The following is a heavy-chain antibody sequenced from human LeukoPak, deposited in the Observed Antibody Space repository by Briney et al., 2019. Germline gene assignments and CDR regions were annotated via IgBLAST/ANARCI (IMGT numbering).Heavy chain of an antibody. Sequence: GGSLKLSCAASGFSLSGSVIHWVRQASGKGLEWVGRIGSNADSYATVYGASVKGRFTFSRDDSKNTAYLQMSSLKTEDTAVYYCRRYEMAIAVFDPWGQGTLVTVSS. CDR3: RRYEMAIAVFDP. CDR2: IGSNADSYAT. D-gene: IGHD5-24*01. CDR1: GFSLSGSV. J-gene: IGHJ5*02. V-gene: IGHV3-73*01.